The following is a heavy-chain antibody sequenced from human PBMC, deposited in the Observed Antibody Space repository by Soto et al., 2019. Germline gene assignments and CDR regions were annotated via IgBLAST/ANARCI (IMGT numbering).Heavy chain of an antibody. Sequence: SSSYYWGWIRQPPGKGLEWIGSIYYSGSTYYNPSLKSRVTISVDTSKNQFSLKLSSVTAADTAVYYCARQRPPAALPWGYYYYYMDVWGKGTTVTVSS. CDR1: SSSYY. CDR2: IYYSGST. CDR3: ARQRPPAALPWGYYYYYMDV. D-gene: IGHD2-2*01. V-gene: IGHV4-39*01. J-gene: IGHJ6*03.